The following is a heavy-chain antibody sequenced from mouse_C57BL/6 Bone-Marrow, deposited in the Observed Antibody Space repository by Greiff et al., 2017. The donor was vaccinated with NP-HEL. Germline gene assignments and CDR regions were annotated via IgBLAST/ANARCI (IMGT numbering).Heavy chain of an antibody. CDR3: AREDYYGTYYFDY. D-gene: IGHD1-1*01. CDR2: IDPSDSYT. Sequence: QVQLQQPGAELVMPGASVKLSCKASGYTFTSYWMHWVKQRPGQGLEWIGEIDPSDSYTNYNQKFKGKSTLTVDKSSSTAYMQLSSLTSEDSAVYYCAREDYYGTYYFDYWGQGTTLTVSS. CDR1: GYTFTSYW. V-gene: IGHV1-69*01. J-gene: IGHJ2*01.